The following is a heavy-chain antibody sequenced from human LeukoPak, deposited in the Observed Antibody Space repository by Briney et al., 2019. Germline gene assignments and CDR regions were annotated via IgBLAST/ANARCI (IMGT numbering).Heavy chain of an antibody. D-gene: IGHD3-3*01. J-gene: IGHJ5*02. CDR1: GGSISSSSYY. CDR2: TYYSGST. CDR3: ARGGYDFWSGKNWFDP. Sequence: SETLSLTCTVSGGSISSSSYYWGWIRQPPGKGLEWIGSTYYSGSTYYNPSLKSRVTISVDTSKNQFSLKLSSVTAADTAVYYCARGGYDFWSGKNWFDPWGQGTLVTVSS. V-gene: IGHV4-39*01.